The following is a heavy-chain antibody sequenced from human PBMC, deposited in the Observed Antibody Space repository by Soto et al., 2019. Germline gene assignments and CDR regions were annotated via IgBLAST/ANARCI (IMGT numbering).Heavy chain of an antibody. CDR1: GGSISSGGYY. V-gene: IGHV4-31*03. J-gene: IGHJ6*02. D-gene: IGHD2-15*01. Sequence: TLSLTCTVSGGSISSGGYYWSWIRQHPGKGLEWIGYIYYSGSTYYNPSLKSRVTISVDTSKNQFSLKLSSVTAADTAVYYCARDIAGGHPPLYYYYGMDVWGQGTTVTVSS. CDR2: IYYSGST. CDR3: ARDIAGGHPPLYYYYGMDV.